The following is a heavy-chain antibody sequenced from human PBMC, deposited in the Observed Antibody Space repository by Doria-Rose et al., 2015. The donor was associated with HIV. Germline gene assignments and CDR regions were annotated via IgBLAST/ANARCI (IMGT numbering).Heavy chain of an antibody. D-gene: IGHD6-13*01. CDR1: GVSLSSPGMG. J-gene: IGHJ4*02. Sequence: QITLKESGPVLVEPTETLTLTCTVSGVSLSSPGMGVSWIRQPPWKALEWLADIFSDDERSYTTSLKSRLTISRGTSKSQVVLTMTDMDPVDTATYYCARIKSSRWYHKYYFDFWGQGTLVIVSA. CDR3: ARIKSSRWYHKYYFDF. V-gene: IGHV2-26*01. CDR2: IFSDDER.